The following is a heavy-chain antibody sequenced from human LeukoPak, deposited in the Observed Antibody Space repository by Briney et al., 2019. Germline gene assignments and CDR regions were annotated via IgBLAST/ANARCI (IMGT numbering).Heavy chain of an antibody. D-gene: IGHD3-10*01. CDR2: IPYDGSNK. Sequence: GRSLRLSCAASGFTFSSYGMHWVRQAPGKGLEWVAVIPYDGSNKYYADSVKGRFTISRDNSKNTLYLQMNSLRAEDTAVYYCAKDSPYGSGTGWFDPWGQGTLVTVSS. J-gene: IGHJ5*02. CDR3: AKDSPYGSGTGWFDP. V-gene: IGHV3-30*18. CDR1: GFTFSSYG.